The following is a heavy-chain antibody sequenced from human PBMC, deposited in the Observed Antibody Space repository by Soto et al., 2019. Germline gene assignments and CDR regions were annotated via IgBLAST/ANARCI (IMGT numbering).Heavy chain of an antibody. J-gene: IGHJ4*02. CDR2: IYYSGRT. V-gene: IGHV4-30-4*01. Sequence: PSETLSLTCTVSGGSINSDAYYWSWIRQPPGKGLEWIGHIYYSGRTYYAPSLESRLTISPDMSKNQFSLRLSSVNASDTAVYYCARDRSNSPDYFDYWGQGTLVTVSS. CDR3: ARDRSNSPDYFDY. CDR1: GGSINSDAYY. D-gene: IGHD6-6*01.